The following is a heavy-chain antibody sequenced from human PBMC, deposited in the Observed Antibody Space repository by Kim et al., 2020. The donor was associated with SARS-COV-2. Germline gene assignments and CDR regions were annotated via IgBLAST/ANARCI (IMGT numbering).Heavy chain of an antibody. J-gene: IGHJ6*02. V-gene: IGHV4-31*03. CDR2: IYYSGST. D-gene: IGHD2-2*01. CDR3: ARYIVVVPAASGGDYYGMDV. Sequence: SETLSLTCTVSGGSISSGGYYWSWIRQHPGKGLEWIGYIYYSGSTYYNPSLKSRVTISVDTSKNQFSLKLSSVTAADTAVYYCARYIVVVPAASGGDYYGMDVWGQGTTVTVSS. CDR1: GGSISSGGYY.